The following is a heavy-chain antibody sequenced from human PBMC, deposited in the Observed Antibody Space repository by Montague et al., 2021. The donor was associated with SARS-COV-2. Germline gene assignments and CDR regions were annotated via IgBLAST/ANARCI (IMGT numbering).Heavy chain of an antibody. D-gene: IGHD3-10*01. Sequence: SETLSLTCAVYGGSFSGYYWNWIRQPPGKGLEWIGEINHSGSTNYNPSLKSRVTMSVDTSKNQFSLKLSSVTAADTAVCYCARGARPGYGFRLGSFDSWGQGTLVTVSS. CDR3: ARGARPGYGFRLGSFDS. CDR1: GGSFSGYY. CDR2: INHSGST. J-gene: IGHJ4*02. V-gene: IGHV4-34*01.